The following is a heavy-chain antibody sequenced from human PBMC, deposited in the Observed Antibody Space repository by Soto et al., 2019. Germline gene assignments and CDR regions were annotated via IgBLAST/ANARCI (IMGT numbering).Heavy chain of an antibody. J-gene: IGHJ4*02. Sequence: SETLSLTCTVSGCSISSYYWSWIRPPPGKGLEWIGEINHSGSTNYNPSLKSRVTISVDTSKNQFSLKLSSVTAADTAVYYCARDPYRGIAVAGTGDFDYWGQGTLVTVSA. CDR3: ARDPYRGIAVAGTGDFDY. V-gene: IGHV4-34*01. CDR1: GCSISSYY. D-gene: IGHD6-19*01. CDR2: INHSGST.